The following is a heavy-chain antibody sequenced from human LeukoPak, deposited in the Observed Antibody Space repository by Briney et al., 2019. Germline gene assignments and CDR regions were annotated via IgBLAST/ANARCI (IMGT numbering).Heavy chain of an antibody. Sequence: GGSLRLSCAASGFPLRDFYMTWIRQAPGKGLEWVAYINPSGTIMKYADALKGRFTVSRDNAENSLYLQMNSLRAEDTATYYCTRDPRLCDYWGQGTRITVS. J-gene: IGHJ4*02. CDR2: INPSGTIM. CDR1: GFPLRDFY. V-gene: IGHV3-11*01. CDR3: TRDPRLCDY.